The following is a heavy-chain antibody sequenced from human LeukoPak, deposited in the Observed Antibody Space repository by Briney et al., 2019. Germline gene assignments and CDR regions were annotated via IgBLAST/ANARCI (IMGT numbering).Heavy chain of an antibody. J-gene: IGHJ4*02. CDR1: GFTFSSYA. Sequence: PGGSLRLSCAASGFTFSSYAMSWVRQAPGKGLVGVSRISSDGSSTSYGDSVKGRFTISRDNAKNTVYLQINSLRAEDTAVYYCARALRYLDPLDYWGQGTLVTVSS. V-gene: IGHV3-74*01. D-gene: IGHD3-9*01. CDR2: ISSDGSST. CDR3: ARALRYLDPLDY.